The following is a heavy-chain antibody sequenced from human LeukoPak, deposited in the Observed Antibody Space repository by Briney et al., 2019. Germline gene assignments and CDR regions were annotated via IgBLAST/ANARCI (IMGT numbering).Heavy chain of an antibody. CDR2: INPAGNYR. CDR1: GFTFSDYS. V-gene: IGHV3-74*01. Sequence: GGSLRLSCAASGFTFSDYSMNWVAKAPGRGRVWVSRINPAGNYRNYADSVEGRFTISRDNARNTVYLQMNSLRAEDTALFYCVRDWDHYDFDSWGQGTLVIVSS. D-gene: IGHD3-3*01. J-gene: IGHJ5*01. CDR3: VRDWDHYDFDS.